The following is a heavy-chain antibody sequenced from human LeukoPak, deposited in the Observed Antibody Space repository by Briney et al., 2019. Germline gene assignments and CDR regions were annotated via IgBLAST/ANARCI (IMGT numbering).Heavy chain of an antibody. CDR3: ARRLADLPGLEKAIDA. V-gene: IGHV3-30*02. D-gene: IGHD1-1*01. CDR2: IRHDSSDK. J-gene: IGHJ5*01. Sequence: HAGGSLRLSCAASGFTFSSYGMPWVRQTPGKGLVWVTYIRHDSSDKTYADSVKGRFSISRDNSKNTLYLQMSDLKIEDTAVYHCARRLADLPGLEKAIDAWGRGTLVTVSS. CDR1: GFTFSSYG.